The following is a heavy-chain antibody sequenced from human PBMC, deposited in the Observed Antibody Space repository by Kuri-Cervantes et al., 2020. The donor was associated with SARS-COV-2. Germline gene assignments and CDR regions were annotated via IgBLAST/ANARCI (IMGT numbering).Heavy chain of an antibody. CDR1: GYTFTSYD. V-gene: IGHV1-18*01. CDR3: ARHTIYSSGWYRGIDY. D-gene: IGHD6-19*01. Sequence: ASVKVSCKASGYTFTSYDINWVRQATGQGLEWMGWISAYNGNTNYAQKLQGRVTMTTDTSTSTAYMELRSLRSDDTAVYYCARHTIYSSGWYRGIDYWGQGTLVTVSS. CDR2: ISAYNGNT. J-gene: IGHJ4*02.